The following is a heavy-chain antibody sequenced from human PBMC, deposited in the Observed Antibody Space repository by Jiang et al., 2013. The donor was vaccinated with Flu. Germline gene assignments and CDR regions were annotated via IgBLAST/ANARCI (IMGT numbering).Heavy chain of an antibody. D-gene: IGHD6-13*01. CDR2: IGFDGNDK. CDR1: GFIFSSYG. CDR3: ARDVGEKYGSSWLDY. Sequence: QLVESGGGVVQPGRSLRLSCAASGFIFSSYGMHWVRQAPGKGLEWVAVIGFDGNDKYYADSVKGRFTISRDNPKSTLYVQMNSLRAEDTAVYYCARDVGEKYGSSWLDYWGRGTLVTVSS. V-gene: IGHV3-33*01. J-gene: IGHJ4*02.